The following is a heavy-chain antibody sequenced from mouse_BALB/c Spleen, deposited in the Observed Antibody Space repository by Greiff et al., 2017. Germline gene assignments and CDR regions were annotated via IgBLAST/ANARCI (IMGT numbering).Heavy chain of an antibody. CDR3: ARASDSGYFDD. D-gene: IGHD3-2*02. CDR1: GFSLTGYG. CDR2: IWGDGST. J-gene: IGHJ1*01. V-gene: IGHV2-6-7*01. Sequence: VQLMESGPGLVAPSQSLSITCTVSGFSLTGYGVNWVRQPPGKGLEWLGMIWGDGSTDYNSALKSSLSISKDNSKSQVFLKMNSLQTDDTARYYGARASDSGYFDDWGEGTTVTVSS.